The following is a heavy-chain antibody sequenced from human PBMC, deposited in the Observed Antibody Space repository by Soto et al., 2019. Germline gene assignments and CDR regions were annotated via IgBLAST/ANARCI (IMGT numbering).Heavy chain of an antibody. CDR3: TTDLRYYDSSVRVYFDY. Sequence: GSLRLSCAASGFTFSNAWMSWVRQAPGKGLEWVGRIKSKTDGGTTDYAAPVKGRFTISRDDSKNTLYLQMNSLKTEDTAVYYCTTDLRYYDSSVRVYFDYWGQGTLVTVSS. CDR1: GFTFSNAW. J-gene: IGHJ4*02. D-gene: IGHD3-22*01. CDR2: IKSKTDGGTT. V-gene: IGHV3-15*01.